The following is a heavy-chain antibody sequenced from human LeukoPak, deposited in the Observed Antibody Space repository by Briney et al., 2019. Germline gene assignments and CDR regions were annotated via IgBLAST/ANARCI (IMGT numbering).Heavy chain of an antibody. Sequence: ASVKVSCQASGYTSTDFYLNWVRQAPGQGLEWMGWMNPNSGNTGYAQKFQGRVTMTRNTSISTAYMELSSLRSEDTAVYYCARGPAAMVPDYWGQGTLVTVSS. J-gene: IGHJ4*02. CDR3: ARGPAAMVPDY. V-gene: IGHV1-8*02. D-gene: IGHD5-18*01. CDR1: GYTSTDFY. CDR2: MNPNSGNT.